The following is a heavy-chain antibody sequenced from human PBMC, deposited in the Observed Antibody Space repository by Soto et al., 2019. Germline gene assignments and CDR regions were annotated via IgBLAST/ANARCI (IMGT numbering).Heavy chain of an antibody. J-gene: IGHJ5*02. V-gene: IGHV1-46*01. CDR2: IDPSGGGT. D-gene: IGHD2-15*01. CDR1: GYTFTIYY. CDR3: ARDRVDCSGGNCWRSVEDT. Sequence: QVQLVQSGAEVKKPGASVKVSCKASGYTFTIYYMHWVRQAPGQGLEWMGIIDPSGGGTSYAQKCHGGLTMTRDTSKSPVDMELSSLSTEDTAVDYCARDRVDCSGGNCWRSVEDTWGQGTLGTVSS.